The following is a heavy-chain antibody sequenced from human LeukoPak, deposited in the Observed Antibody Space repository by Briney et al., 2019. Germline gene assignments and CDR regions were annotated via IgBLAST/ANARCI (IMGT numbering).Heavy chain of an antibody. CDR2: INPNSGGT. CDR1: GYMFTGYY. CDR3: ARDQYTSNWYVHH. Sequence: ASVKVSCKASGYMFTGYYMHWVRQAPGQGLEWMGWINPNSGGTNYAQKFQGRVTMTRDTSISTAYMELSSLRSDDTAVYYCARDQYTSNWYVHHWGQGTLVTVS. V-gene: IGHV1-2*02. D-gene: IGHD4-11*01. J-gene: IGHJ1*01.